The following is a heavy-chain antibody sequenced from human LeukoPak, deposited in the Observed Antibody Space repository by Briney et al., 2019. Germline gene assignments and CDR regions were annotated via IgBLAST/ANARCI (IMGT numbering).Heavy chain of an antibody. CDR1: GFTFSSYG. J-gene: IGHJ4*02. V-gene: IGHV3-33*01. Sequence: PGGSLRLSCAASGFTFSSYGMHWVRQAPGKGLEWVAVIWYDGSNKYYADSVKGRFTISRDNSKNTLYLQMNSLRAEDTAVYYCASLYRGIGDWSDYWGQGTLVTVSS. CDR3: ASLYRGIGDWSDY. D-gene: IGHD3/OR15-3a*01. CDR2: IWYDGSNK.